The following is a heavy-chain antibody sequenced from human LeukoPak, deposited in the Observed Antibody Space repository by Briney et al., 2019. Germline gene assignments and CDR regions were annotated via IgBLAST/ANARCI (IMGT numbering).Heavy chain of an antibody. J-gene: IGHJ3*02. D-gene: IGHD3-22*01. CDR3: AKGGVYYDSSGYRTPDAFDI. Sequence: PGGSLGLSCAASRFTFSDYWMHWVRQAPGKGLVWVSRITSDGSNTTYADSVKGRFTISRDNSKNTLYLQMNSLRAEDTAVYYCAKGGVYYDSSGYRTPDAFDIWGQGTMVTVSS. V-gene: IGHV3-74*03. CDR1: RFTFSDYW. CDR2: ITSDGSNT.